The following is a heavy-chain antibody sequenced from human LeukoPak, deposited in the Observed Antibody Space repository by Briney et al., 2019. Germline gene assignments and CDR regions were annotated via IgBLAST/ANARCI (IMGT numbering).Heavy chain of an antibody. CDR1: GFTFSSYD. V-gene: IGHV3-30*02. D-gene: IGHD5-18*01. CDR3: AKDFGGYSYGELDY. Sequence: GGSLRLSCAASGFTFSSYDMHWVRQAPGKGLEWVAFIRNDESNKHYADSVKGRFTISRDNSKSTLYLQMNSLRAEDTAVYYCAKDFGGYSYGELDYWGQGTRVTVSS. J-gene: IGHJ4*02. CDR2: IRNDESNK.